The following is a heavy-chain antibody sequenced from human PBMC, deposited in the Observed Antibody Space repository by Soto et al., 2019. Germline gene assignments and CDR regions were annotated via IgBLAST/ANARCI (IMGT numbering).Heavy chain of an antibody. CDR3: ARDVGYSYGDYYYYYGMDV. J-gene: IGHJ6*02. Sequence: GGFLRLSCAASGFTFSSYGMNWVRQAPGKGLEWVAVISYDGSNKYYADSVKGRFTISRDNAKNSLYLQMNSLRDEDTAVYYCARDVGYSYGDYYYYYGMDVWGQGTTVTVSS. CDR1: GFTFSSYG. CDR2: ISYDGSNK. D-gene: IGHD5-18*01. V-gene: IGHV3-30*03.